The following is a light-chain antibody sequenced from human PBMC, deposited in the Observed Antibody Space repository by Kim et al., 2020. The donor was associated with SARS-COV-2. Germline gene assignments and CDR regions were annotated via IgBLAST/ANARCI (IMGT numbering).Light chain of an antibody. CDR3: QQYGISPVT. CDR2: TAS. CDR1: QRVSYNS. Sequence: PEETATLTCTARQRVSYNSLASYQQKPSHAPRLLIHTASKRATGIPNRISASGSGTDFTLTITTLEPEDFAVYHCQQYGISPVTFGGGTKLEI. J-gene: IGKJ4*01. V-gene: IGKV3-20*01.